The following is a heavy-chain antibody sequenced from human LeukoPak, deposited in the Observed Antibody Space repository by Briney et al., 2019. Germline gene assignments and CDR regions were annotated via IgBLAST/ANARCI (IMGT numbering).Heavy chain of an antibody. V-gene: IGHV3-7*01. J-gene: IGHJ3*02. CDR3: ARGQYYYDSSGHTLDAFDI. Sequence: GGSLRLSCAASGFTFSSYWMSWVRQAPGRGLEWVANIKQDGSEKYYVDSVKGRFTISRDNAKNSLYLQMNSLRAEDTAVYYCARGQYYYDSSGHTLDAFDIWGQGTMVTVSS. D-gene: IGHD3-22*01. CDR2: IKQDGSEK. CDR1: GFTFSSYW.